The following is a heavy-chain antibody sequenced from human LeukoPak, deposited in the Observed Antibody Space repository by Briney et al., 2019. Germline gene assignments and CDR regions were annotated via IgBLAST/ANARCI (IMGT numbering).Heavy chain of an antibody. V-gene: IGHV3-7*01. J-gene: IGHJ4*02. Sequence: GGSLRLSCAASGFTFSRYWMSWVRQAPGRGLEWVANIKEDGTVKYYVESVKDRFAISRDNAKNSLYLQMNSLRAEDTAVYYCATSITMFDYWGQGTLVTVSS. CDR1: GFTFSRYW. CDR3: ATSITMFDY. D-gene: IGHD3-10*01. CDR2: IKEDGTVK.